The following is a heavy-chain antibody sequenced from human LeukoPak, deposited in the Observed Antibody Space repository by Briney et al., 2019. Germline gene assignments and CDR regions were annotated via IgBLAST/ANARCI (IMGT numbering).Heavy chain of an antibody. Sequence: PGGSLRLSCAASGSTLSPHWMSWVRHAPGKGLEWVSRINGDGTRTDYADSVKGLFTISRDNAKNTLYLQMNSLRAEDTAVYYCARETSLYCSGNDCYWAFDRWGQGTLVTVSS. D-gene: IGHD2-8*02. CDR3: ARETSLYCSGNDCYWAFDR. V-gene: IGHV3-74*01. J-gene: IGHJ5*02. CDR2: INGDGTRT. CDR1: GSTLSPHW.